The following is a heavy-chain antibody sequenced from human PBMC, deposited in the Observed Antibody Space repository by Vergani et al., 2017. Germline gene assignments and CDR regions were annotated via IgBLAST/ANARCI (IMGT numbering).Heavy chain of an antibody. CDR3: AKARDPNCKGGNCYSYYYGLDL. CDR2: ISGSGGNT. V-gene: IGHV3-23*01. D-gene: IGHD2-21*01. CDR1: GFTFSSYG. J-gene: IGHJ6*02. Sequence: ELQLMESGGGVVQPGGSLRLSCAASGFTFSSYGMYWVRLAPGKGLQWVSAISGSGGNTFYTDSVKGRFTISRDNSKDTLYLQMNSLRVEDTAIYYCAKARDPNCKGGNCYSYYYGLDLWGQGTTVTVSS.